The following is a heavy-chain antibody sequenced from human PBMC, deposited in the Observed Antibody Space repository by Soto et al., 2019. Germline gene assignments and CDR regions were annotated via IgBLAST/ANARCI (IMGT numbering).Heavy chain of an antibody. CDR3: ARSTTYGGMDV. V-gene: IGHV1-69*17. CDR2: IIPIFGVP. Sequence: QVQLVQSGAEVEKPGSSVKVSCKASGGTPSSYAISWVRQAPGRGLEWMGAIIPIFGVPSYARKFQGRVTITADKSTSTAYMELSSLRSEDTAMYYCARSTTYGGMDVWGQGTTVTVSS. CDR1: GGTPSSYA. D-gene: IGHD4-17*01. J-gene: IGHJ6*02.